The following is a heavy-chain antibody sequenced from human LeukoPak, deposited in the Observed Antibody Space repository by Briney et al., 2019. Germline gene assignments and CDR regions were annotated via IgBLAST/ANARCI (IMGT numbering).Heavy chain of an antibody. J-gene: IGHJ4*02. Sequence: TSVKVSCKASGFTFTSSAVQWVRQARGQRLEWIGWIVVGSGNTNYAQKFQERVTITRDMSTSTAYMELSSLRSEDTAVYYCAAGGSGSYYESHFDYWGQGTLVTVSS. D-gene: IGHD3-10*01. CDR1: GFTFTSSA. CDR2: IVVGSGNT. V-gene: IGHV1-58*01. CDR3: AAGGSGSYYESHFDY.